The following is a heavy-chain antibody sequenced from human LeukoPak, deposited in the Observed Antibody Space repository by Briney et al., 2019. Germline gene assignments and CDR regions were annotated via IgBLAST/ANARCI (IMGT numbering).Heavy chain of an antibody. CDR2: ISAYNGNR. J-gene: IGHJ4*02. Sequence: ASVKVSCQASGYAFTRYGISWVRQAPGQGLEWMGWISAYNGNRNSAQKFQGRVTMTTDTSTSTVYMELRSLRSDDTAVYYCARDGGGDCWGYFDCWGQGTLVTVSS. D-gene: IGHD2-21*02. CDR1: GYAFTRYG. V-gene: IGHV1-18*01. CDR3: ARDGGGDCWGYFDC.